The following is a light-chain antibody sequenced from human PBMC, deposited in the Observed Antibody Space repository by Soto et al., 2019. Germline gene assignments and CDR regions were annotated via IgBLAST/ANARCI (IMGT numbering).Light chain of an antibody. V-gene: IGKV3-15*01. CDR3: QQYSNWPLT. CDR1: QSVSSN. J-gene: IGKJ4*01. CDR2: GAS. Sequence: EIVMTQSPATLSVSPGEGATLSCRASQSVSSNLAWYQQKPGQAPRLLIFGASTRATGIPARFSGSGSGAEFSLTISALQDEDFAIYYCQQYSNWPLTFCGGTKVGIK.